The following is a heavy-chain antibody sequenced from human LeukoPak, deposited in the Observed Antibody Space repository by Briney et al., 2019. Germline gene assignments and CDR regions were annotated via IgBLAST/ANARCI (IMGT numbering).Heavy chain of an antibody. D-gene: IGHD2-2*03. Sequence: GGSLRLSCAASGFTISRSCMHWVRQAPGKGLEFVSAISRSGGNTYYANSVKGRFTISRDTSKNTLYLQVGSLRVEDMAVYYCARVGDRSGNGYSHWGQGTLVTVSS. J-gene: IGHJ4*02. CDR1: GFTISRSC. V-gene: IGHV3-64*01. CDR3: ARVGDRSGNGYSH. CDR2: ISRSGGNT.